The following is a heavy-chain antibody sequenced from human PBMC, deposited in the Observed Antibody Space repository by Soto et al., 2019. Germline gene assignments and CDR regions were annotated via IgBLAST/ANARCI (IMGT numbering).Heavy chain of an antibody. Sequence: GGSLRLSCAASGFTFSSYAMSWVRQAPGKGLEWVSAISGSGGSTYYADSVKGRFTISRDNSKNTLYLQMNSLRAEDTAVYYCAKPPADYVPSNYYYGMDVWGQGTTFTGSS. D-gene: IGHD4-17*01. J-gene: IGHJ6*02. CDR3: AKPPADYVPSNYYYGMDV. CDR1: GFTFSSYA. V-gene: IGHV3-23*01. CDR2: ISGSGGST.